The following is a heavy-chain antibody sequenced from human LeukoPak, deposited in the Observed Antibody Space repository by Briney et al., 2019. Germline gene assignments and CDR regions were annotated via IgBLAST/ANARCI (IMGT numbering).Heavy chain of an antibody. Sequence: SETLTPTCTVSGRSFSSYYWSWLRQPPGKGLEWIGYIYYSGSTNYIPSLKSRFTISVDTSKNQFSLKLSSVTAADTAVYYCARIRGYSDFNWFDPWGQGTLVTVSS. V-gene: IGHV4-59*08. CDR3: ARIRGYSDFNWFDP. D-gene: IGHD5-18*01. J-gene: IGHJ5*02. CDR2: IYYSGST. CDR1: GRSFSSYY.